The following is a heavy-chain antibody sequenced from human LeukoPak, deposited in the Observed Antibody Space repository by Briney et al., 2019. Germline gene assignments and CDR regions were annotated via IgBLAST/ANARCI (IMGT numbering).Heavy chain of an antibody. D-gene: IGHD3-9*01. Sequence: GGSLRLSCAASGFTFSSYGMHWVRQAPGKGLEWVAFIRYDGSNKYYADSVKGRFTISRDNSKNTLYLQMNSLRAEDTAVYYCAKGFRYFDWLLEDYFDYWGQGTLVTVSS. V-gene: IGHV3-30*02. J-gene: IGHJ4*02. CDR3: AKGFRYFDWLLEDYFDY. CDR1: GFTFSSYG. CDR2: IRYDGSNK.